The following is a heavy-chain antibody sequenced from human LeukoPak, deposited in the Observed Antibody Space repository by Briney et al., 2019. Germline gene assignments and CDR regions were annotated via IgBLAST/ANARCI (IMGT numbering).Heavy chain of an antibody. V-gene: IGHV4-30-2*01. CDR2: IYHSGST. Sequence: PSETLSLTCAVSGGSISSGGYSWSWIRQPPGKGLERIGYIYHSGSTYYNPSLKSRVTISVDRSKNQFSLKLSSVTAADTAVYYCARREYTSGWYYWGQGTLVTVSS. CDR3: ARREYTSGWYY. D-gene: IGHD6-19*01. J-gene: IGHJ4*02. CDR1: GGSISSGGYS.